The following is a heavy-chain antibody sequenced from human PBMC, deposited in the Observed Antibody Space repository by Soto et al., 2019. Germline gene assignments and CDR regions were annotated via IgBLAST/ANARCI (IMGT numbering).Heavy chain of an antibody. CDR3: ARGIFWNFALLYYGMDF. V-gene: IGHV4-59*01. CDR2: IYYSGST. D-gene: IGHD1-7*01. Sequence: SETLSLTCTVSGGSISSYYWSWIRQPPGKGLEWIGYIYYSGSTNYNPSLKSRVTISVDTSKNQFSLKLSSVTAADTAVYYCARGIFWNFALLYYGMDFWGQGTSGTVS. J-gene: IGHJ6*02. CDR1: GGSISSYY.